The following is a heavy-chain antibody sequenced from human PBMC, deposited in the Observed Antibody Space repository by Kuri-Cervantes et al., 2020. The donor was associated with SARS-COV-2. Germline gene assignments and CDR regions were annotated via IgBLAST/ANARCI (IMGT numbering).Heavy chain of an antibody. CDR2: IYHSGST. CDR1: GFTFSSYS. J-gene: IGHJ4*02. D-gene: IGHD5-24*01. V-gene: IGHV4-38-2*02. Sequence: ESLKISCAASGFTFSSYSMNWVRQAPGKGLEWIGSIYHSGSTYYNPSLKSRVTISVDTSKNQFSLKLSSVTAADTAVYYCARDRDGYNDFPFDYWGQGTLVTVSS. CDR3: ARDRDGYNDFPFDY.